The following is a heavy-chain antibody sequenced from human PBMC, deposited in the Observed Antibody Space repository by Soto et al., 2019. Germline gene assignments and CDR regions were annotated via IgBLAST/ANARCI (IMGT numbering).Heavy chain of an antibody. J-gene: IGHJ4*02. Sequence: GGSLRLSCAASGFTFSSYDMHWVRQATGKGLEWVSAIGTAGDTYYPGSVKGRFTISRENAKNSLYLQMNSLRAGDTAVYYCARDLDPQQLVQIMDYWGQGTLVTVSS. CDR3: ARDLDPQQLVQIMDY. D-gene: IGHD6-13*01. V-gene: IGHV3-13*04. CDR2: IGTAGDT. CDR1: GFTFSSYD.